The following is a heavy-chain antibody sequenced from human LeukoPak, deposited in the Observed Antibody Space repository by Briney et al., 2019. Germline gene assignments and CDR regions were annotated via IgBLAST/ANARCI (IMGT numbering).Heavy chain of an antibody. CDR1: GFTFSSYA. CDR3: ARGALTGYPIDY. Sequence: GGSLRLSCAASGFTFSSYAMSWVRQALGKGLEWVSAISGSGGSTYYADSVKGRFTISRDNAKNSLYLQMNSLRAEDTAVYYCARGALTGYPIDYWGQGTLVTVSS. J-gene: IGHJ4*02. V-gene: IGHV3-23*01. CDR2: ISGSGGST. D-gene: IGHD3-9*01.